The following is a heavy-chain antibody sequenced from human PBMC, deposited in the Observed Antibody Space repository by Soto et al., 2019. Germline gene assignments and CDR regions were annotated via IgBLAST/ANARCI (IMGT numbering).Heavy chain of an antibody. J-gene: IGHJ4*02. CDR1: GGTFSSYA. Sequence: ASVKVSCKASGGTFSSYAISWVRQAPGQGLEWMGGIIPIFGTANYAQKFQGRVTVTADESTSTAYMELSSLRSEDTAVYYCARGTYYDSSGYLGSNYWGQGTLVTVSS. CDR3: ARGTYYDSSGYLGSNY. CDR2: IIPIFGTA. V-gene: IGHV1-69*13. D-gene: IGHD3-22*01.